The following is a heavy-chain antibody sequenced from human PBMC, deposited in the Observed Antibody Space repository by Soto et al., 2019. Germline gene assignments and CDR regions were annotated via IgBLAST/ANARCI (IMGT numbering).Heavy chain of an antibody. J-gene: IGHJ4*02. CDR1: GGSISMGGYY. CDR2: IYYSGRT. V-gene: IGHV4-31*03. D-gene: IGHD5-18*01. Sequence: QVQLQESGPGLVKPSQTLSLTCTVSGGSISMGGYYWSWTRQHPGKGREWIGYIYYSGRTYYNPPLKSRVTVSVDTSKNQFSLKVSSVTAADTAVYYCARGSYSYGFFDYWGQGTLVTVSS. CDR3: ARGSYSYGFFDY.